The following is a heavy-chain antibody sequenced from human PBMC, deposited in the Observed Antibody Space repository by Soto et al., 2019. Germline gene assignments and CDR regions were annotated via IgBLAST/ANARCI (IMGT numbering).Heavy chain of an antibody. Sequence: GGSLRLSCAASGLTFNTYGMHWVRQAPGKGLEWVAVISYDGSDKFYADSVKGRFTISRDNSKNALYLQMSSLRPEDTAIYYCAKSPNFYCSSPNCYKYYFDYWGQGTLVTVSS. CDR2: ISYDGSDK. V-gene: IGHV3-30*18. D-gene: IGHD2-2*02. CDR3: AKSPNFYCSSPNCYKYYFDY. J-gene: IGHJ4*02. CDR1: GLTFNTYG.